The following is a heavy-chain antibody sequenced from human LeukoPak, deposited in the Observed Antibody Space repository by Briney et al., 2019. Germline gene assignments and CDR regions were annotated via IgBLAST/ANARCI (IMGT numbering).Heavy chain of an antibody. CDR3: ARGVYDFYYYYGMDV. CDR1: GFTFNIYN. CDR2: ISGSSTVM. J-gene: IGHJ6*02. Sequence: GGSLRLSCASSGFTFNIYNMNWVRQAPGKGLDWVSFISGSSTVMYYAESVKGRFTISRDNAKNSLYLQMNSLRAEDTAVYYCARGVYDFYYYYGMDVWGQGTTVTVSS. D-gene: IGHD5/OR15-5a*01. V-gene: IGHV3-48*04.